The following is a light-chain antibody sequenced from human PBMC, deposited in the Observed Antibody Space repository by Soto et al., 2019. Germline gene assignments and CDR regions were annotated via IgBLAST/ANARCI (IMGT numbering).Light chain of an antibody. CDR2: DTT. Sequence: QAVVTQEPSLTVSPGGTVTLTCGSSTGAVTNGHYPYWFQQKPGQAPRTLIYDTTNRHSWTPARLSGSLLGGKAALILSGAQPEDEAEYYCLLSYNGPYVFGTGTKVTVL. CDR3: LLSYNGPYV. CDR1: TGAVTNGHY. V-gene: IGLV7-46*01. J-gene: IGLJ1*01.